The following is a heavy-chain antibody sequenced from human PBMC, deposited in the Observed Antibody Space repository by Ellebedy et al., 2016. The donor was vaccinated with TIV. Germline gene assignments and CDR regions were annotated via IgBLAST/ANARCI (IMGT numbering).Heavy chain of an antibody. V-gene: IGHV3-30-3*01. CDR3: ARDLYFGEGDALDL. CDR2: ISYDGNNK. J-gene: IGHJ3*01. D-gene: IGHD3-10*01. Sequence: GESLKISCAASGSTFSSHAMLWVRQAQGKGLGWVAAISYDGNNKYYADSVKGGFTISRDNSKNMLYLQMNSLTTEETAVYYCARDLYFGEGDALDLWGQGTMVTVSS. CDR1: GSTFSSHA.